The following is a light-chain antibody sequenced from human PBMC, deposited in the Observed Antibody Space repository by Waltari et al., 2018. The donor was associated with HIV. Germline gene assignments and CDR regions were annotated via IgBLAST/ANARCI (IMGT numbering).Light chain of an antibody. CDR1: SGNIASYY. J-gene: IGLJ2*01. V-gene: IGLV6-57*04. CDR2: EDN. CDR3: QSYYLTNVV. Sequence: NFTLTQPHSVSESPGKTVTISCTRSSGNIASYYVQWYQQRPDSAPTTVIYEDNKRPSGVPDRFSGSIDSSSNSASLTISGLKTEDEADYYCQSYYLTNVVFGGGTKLTVL.